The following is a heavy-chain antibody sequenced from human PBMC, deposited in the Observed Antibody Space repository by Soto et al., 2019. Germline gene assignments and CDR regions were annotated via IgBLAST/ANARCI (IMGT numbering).Heavy chain of an antibody. CDR2: ISGSGGST. V-gene: IGHV3-23*01. J-gene: IGHJ3*02. CDR1: GFTFSSYA. Sequence: PGGSLRLSCAASGFTFSSYAMSWVRQAPGKGLEWVSAISGSGGSTYYADSVKGRFTISRDNSKNTLYLQMNSLRAEDTVVYYCAKDHLEWLFPDAFDIWGQGTMVTVSS. D-gene: IGHD3-3*01. CDR3: AKDHLEWLFPDAFDI.